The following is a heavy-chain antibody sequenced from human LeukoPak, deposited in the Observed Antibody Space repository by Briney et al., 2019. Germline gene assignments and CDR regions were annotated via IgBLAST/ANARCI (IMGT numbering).Heavy chain of an antibody. D-gene: IGHD6-13*01. CDR2: INWNGGST. CDR3: ARLLGSSWYWFWFDP. CDR1: GFTFDDYG. Sequence: PGGSLRLSCAASGFTFDDYGMSWVRQAPGKGLEWVSGINWNGGSTGYADSVKGRFTISRDNAKNSLYLQMNSLRAEDTALYHCARLLGSSWYWFWFDPWGQGTLVTVSS. V-gene: IGHV3-20*01. J-gene: IGHJ5*02.